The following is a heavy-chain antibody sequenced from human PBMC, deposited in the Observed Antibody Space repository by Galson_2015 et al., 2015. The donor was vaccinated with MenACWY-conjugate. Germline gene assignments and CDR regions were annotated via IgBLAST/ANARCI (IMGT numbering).Heavy chain of an antibody. CDR3: AKKFGSSSWFRGFDS. Sequence: SLRLSCAASGFTLSSYWMHWVRQGPGKGLVWVSVISGTGGTIYYAESVKGRFTISRDNSKNTLFLEMNSLRAEDTAVYYCAKKFGSSSWFRGFDSWGQGTLVTVSS. CDR2: ISGTGGTI. V-gene: IGHV3-23*01. J-gene: IGHJ4*02. CDR1: GFTLSSYW. D-gene: IGHD6-13*01.